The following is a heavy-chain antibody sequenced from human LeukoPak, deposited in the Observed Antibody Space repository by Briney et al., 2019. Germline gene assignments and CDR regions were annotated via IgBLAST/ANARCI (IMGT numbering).Heavy chain of an antibody. J-gene: IGHJ4*02. Sequence: ASVKVSCKASGYTFTGYYMHWVRQAPGQGLEWMGWINPNSGGTNYAQKLQGRVTMTRDTSISTAYMELSRLRSDDTAVYYCARGGGAAAGKEAFDYWGQGTLVTVSS. CDR2: INPNSGGT. D-gene: IGHD6-13*01. CDR3: ARGGGAAAGKEAFDY. CDR1: GYTFTGYY. V-gene: IGHV1-2*02.